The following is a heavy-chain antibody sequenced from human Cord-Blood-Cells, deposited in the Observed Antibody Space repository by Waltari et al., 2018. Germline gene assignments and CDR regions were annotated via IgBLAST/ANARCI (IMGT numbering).Heavy chain of an antibody. CDR3: ARFSGSFDY. J-gene: IGHJ4*02. CDR2: IYYSGRT. D-gene: IGHD1-26*01. CDR1: GGSISSSSFY. Sequence: QLQLQESGPGLVKPSETLSLTCTVSGGSISSSSFYWGWIRQPPGKGLEWIGSIYYSGRTYHNPSLKSRVTISVDTSKNQFSLKLSSVTAADTAVYYCARFSGSFDYWGQGTLVTVSS. V-gene: IGHV4-39*01.